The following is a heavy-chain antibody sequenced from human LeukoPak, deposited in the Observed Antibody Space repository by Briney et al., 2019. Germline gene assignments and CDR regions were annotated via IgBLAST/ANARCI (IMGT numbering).Heavy chain of an antibody. CDR2: IGTAGDP. J-gene: IGHJ6*04. D-gene: IGHD3-10*01. Sequence: GGSLRLSCAASGFTFSSYDMHWVRQATGKGLEWVSAIGTAGDPYYPGSVKGRFTISRENAKNSLYLQMNSLRAGDTAVYYCARGKITMVRGVISDYGMDVWGKGTTVTVSS. CDR3: ARGKITMVRGVISDYGMDV. CDR1: GFTFSSYD. V-gene: IGHV3-13*05.